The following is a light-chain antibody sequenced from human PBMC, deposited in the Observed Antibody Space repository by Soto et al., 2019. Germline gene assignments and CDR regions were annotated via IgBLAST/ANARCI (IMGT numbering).Light chain of an antibody. CDR2: GAS. CDR3: XXXXXSXXT. V-gene: IGKV3-20*01. Sequence: IVWTQSPGTRSLSPGARANLPCRASPSVSSSYLAWYPKNPGQHPSLLIYGASNRATGIPDRVSGSGSGTDFNLTINRLETEDCAVXXXXXXXXSXXTXGQGAKVDIK. CDR1: PSVSSSY. J-gene: IGKJ1*01.